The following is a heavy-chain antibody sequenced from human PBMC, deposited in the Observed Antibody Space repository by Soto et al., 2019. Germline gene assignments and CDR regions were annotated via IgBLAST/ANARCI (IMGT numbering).Heavy chain of an antibody. D-gene: IGHD3-3*01. V-gene: IGHV3-23*01. J-gene: IGHJ6*01. CDR3: AKGPISPYGMDV. CDR1: GFTFSTYA. CDR2: IYRSGDRI. Sequence: EEQLLESGGDLVQPGGSLRLSCAASGFTFSTYAMSWVRQAPGKGLDWVSTIYRSGDRIYYADSVKGRFTISRDNSKNTLYLQMNSLGAEDTAVYYCAKGPISPYGMDVWGQGTTVTVSS.